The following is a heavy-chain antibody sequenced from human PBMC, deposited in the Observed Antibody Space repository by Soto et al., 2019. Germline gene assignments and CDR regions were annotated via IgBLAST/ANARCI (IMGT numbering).Heavy chain of an antibody. CDR2: IIPIFGTA. V-gene: IGHV1-69*13. CDR3: AREVGATLNWFDP. D-gene: IGHD1-26*01. J-gene: IGHJ5*02. CDR1: GVTFSSYA. Sequence: GASVKVSCKASGVTFSSYAISWVRHAPRRGLEWMGGIIPIFGTANYAQKFQGRVTITADESTSTAYMELSSLRSEDTAVYYCAREVGATLNWFDPWGQGTLVTVSS.